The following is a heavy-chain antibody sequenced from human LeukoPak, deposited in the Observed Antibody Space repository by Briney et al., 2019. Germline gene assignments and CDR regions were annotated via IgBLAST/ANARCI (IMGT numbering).Heavy chain of an antibody. Sequence: GASVKVSCKASGYTFTGYYMHWVRQAPGQGLEWMGWINPNSGGTNYAQKFQGRVTMTRDTSISTAYMELSRLRSDDTAAYYCATRYCSSTSCYAEYFQHWGQGTLVTVSS. J-gene: IGHJ1*01. CDR2: INPNSGGT. CDR3: ATRYCSSTSCYAEYFQH. D-gene: IGHD2-2*01. V-gene: IGHV1-2*02. CDR1: GYTFTGYY.